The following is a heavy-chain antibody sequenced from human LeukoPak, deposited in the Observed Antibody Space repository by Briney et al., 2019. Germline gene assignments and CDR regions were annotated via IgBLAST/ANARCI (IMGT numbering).Heavy chain of an antibody. D-gene: IGHD3-3*01. Sequence: PSETLSLTCAVYGGSFSGYYWSWIRQPPGKGLERIGEINHSGSTNYNPSLKSRVTISVDTSKNQFSLKLSSVTAADTAVYYCARDRYYDFWKVFDPWGQGTLVTVSS. CDR1: GGSFSGYY. J-gene: IGHJ5*02. CDR2: INHSGST. V-gene: IGHV4-34*01. CDR3: ARDRYYDFWKVFDP.